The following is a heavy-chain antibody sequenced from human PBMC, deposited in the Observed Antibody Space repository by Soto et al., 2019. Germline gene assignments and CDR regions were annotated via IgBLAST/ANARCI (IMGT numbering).Heavy chain of an antibody. D-gene: IGHD6-13*01. CDR3: ARWSSLDY. CDR2: ISGSDGKT. Sequence: EVQLLESGGGLVRPGGSLRLSCEASGFSFTSYALSWVRQAPGKGLEWVSTISGSDGKTYYADSVKGRFSISRDTCKTSLYMQMNRLRVEDRAVYYCARWSSLDYWGQGTRVTV. CDR1: GFSFTSYA. J-gene: IGHJ4*02. V-gene: IGHV3-23*01.